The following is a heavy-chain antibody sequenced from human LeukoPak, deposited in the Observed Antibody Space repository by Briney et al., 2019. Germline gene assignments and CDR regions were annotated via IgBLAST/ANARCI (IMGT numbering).Heavy chain of an antibody. CDR2: INPSGGST. J-gene: IGHJ4*02. CDR3: ARGMGSGTYRRFDF. Sequence: ASVKVSCKASGYTFTSYYMHWVRQAPGQGLEWMGIINPSGGSTSYAQKFQGRVTLTRDTSINTAYMELNNVISDDTAVYYCARGMGSGTYRRFDFWGQGTLVTVS. CDR1: GYTFTSYY. V-gene: IGHV1-46*01. D-gene: IGHD3-10*01.